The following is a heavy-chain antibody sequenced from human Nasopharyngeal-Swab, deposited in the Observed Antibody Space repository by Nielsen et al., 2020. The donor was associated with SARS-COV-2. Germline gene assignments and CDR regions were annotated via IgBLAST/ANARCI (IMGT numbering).Heavy chain of an antibody. CDR1: GFSFRPYG. J-gene: IGHJ3*01. V-gene: IGHV3-33*01. CDR3: ARGSSVHAFDV. Sequence: GESLKISCAASGFSFRPYGMHWVRQSPVKGLDWLTNIWYDGSNKYYADSVKGRFTVSRDNSKNTLFLEMDSLRAEDTAVYYCARGSSVHAFDVWGQGTEVTVSS. CDR2: IWYDGSNK. D-gene: IGHD3-10*01.